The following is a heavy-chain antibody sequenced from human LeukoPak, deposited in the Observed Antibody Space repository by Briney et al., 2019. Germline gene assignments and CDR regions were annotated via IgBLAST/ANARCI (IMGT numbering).Heavy chain of an antibody. Sequence: AGGSLKLSCAASGFTVSKNYMSWVRQAPGKGLEWVATVSGSGDRMYHADSVKGRFTISRDNSKNTIYLQMNSLRAEDTALYYCAKAAAAPGFDFWGQGTLVTVSS. CDR1: GFTVSKNY. D-gene: IGHD6-13*01. V-gene: IGHV3-23*01. J-gene: IGHJ4*02. CDR2: VSGSGDRM. CDR3: AKAAAAPGFDF.